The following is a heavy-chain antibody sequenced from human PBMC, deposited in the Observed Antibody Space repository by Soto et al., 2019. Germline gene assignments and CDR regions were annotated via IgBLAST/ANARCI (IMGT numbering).Heavy chain of an antibody. V-gene: IGHV5-51*01. CDR3: AGPSGYSGYDSYYYYGMDV. CDR1: GYSFTSYW. Sequence: GESLKISCKGSGYSFTSYWIGWVRQMPGKGLEWMGIIYPGDSDTRYSPSFQGQVTISADKSISTAYLQWSSLKASDTAMYYCAGPSGYSGYDSYYYYGMDVWGQGTTVTVSS. CDR2: IYPGDSDT. D-gene: IGHD5-12*01. J-gene: IGHJ6*02.